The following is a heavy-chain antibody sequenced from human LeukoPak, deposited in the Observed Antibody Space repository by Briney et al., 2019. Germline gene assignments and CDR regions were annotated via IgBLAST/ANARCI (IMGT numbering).Heavy chain of an antibody. D-gene: IGHD3-10*01. CDR3: ARYYYGSGTSFDP. CDR2: IRYDGSNK. CDR1: GFTFSSYG. J-gene: IGHJ5*02. Sequence: PGGSLRLSCAASGFTFSSYGMHWVRQAPGKGLEWVAFIRYDGSNKYYADSVKGRFTISRDNSKNTLYLQMNSLRAEDTAVYDCARYYYGSGTSFDPWGQGTLVTVSS. V-gene: IGHV3-30*02.